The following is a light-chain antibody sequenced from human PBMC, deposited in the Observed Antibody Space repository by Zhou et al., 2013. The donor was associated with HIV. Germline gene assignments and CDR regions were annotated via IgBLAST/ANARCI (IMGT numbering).Light chain of an antibody. Sequence: EIVLTQSPATLSLSPGERAILSCRASQSVGGYFAWYQQRPGQAPRLLIYDASNRATGIPARFSGSGSGADFTLTISGLEPEDFAVYYCQQRSTWPLTFGGGTKVEI. CDR2: DAS. V-gene: IGKV3-11*01. J-gene: IGKJ4*01. CDR3: QQRSTWPLT. CDR1: QSVGGY.